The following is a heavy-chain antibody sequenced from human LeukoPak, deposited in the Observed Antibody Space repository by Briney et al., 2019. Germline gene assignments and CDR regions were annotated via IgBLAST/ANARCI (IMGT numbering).Heavy chain of an antibody. J-gene: IGHJ5*02. Sequence: SETLSLTCAVYGGSFSGYYWSWIRQPPGKGLEWIGEINHSGSTNYNPSLKNRVTISVDTSKNQFSLKLSSVTAADTAVYYCARRYSYGYLRFSSGNWFDPWGQGTLVTVSS. CDR1: GGSFSGYY. D-gene: IGHD5-18*01. CDR2: INHSGST. V-gene: IGHV4-34*01. CDR3: ARRYSYGYLRFSSGNWFDP.